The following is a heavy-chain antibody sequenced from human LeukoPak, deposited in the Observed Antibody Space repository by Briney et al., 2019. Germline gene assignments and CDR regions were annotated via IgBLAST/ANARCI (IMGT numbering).Heavy chain of an antibody. D-gene: IGHD3-10*01. Sequence: SETLSLTCTVSGDSIRSYYWSWVRQPPGKGLEWIGHIDDSGSANRHPSLRSRVTISVDTSKNQFSLKLSSVTAADTAVYFCVKDRAYGSGKNWFDPWGQGTQVTVSS. J-gene: IGHJ5*02. CDR2: IDDSGSA. CDR3: VKDRAYGSGKNWFDP. V-gene: IGHV4-59*01. CDR1: GDSIRSYY.